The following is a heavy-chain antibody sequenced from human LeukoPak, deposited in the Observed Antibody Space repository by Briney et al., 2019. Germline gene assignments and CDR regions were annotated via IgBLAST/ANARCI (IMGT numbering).Heavy chain of an antibody. J-gene: IGHJ4*02. D-gene: IGHD6-19*01. Sequence: SETLSLTCTVSGGSISSYYWSWIRQPPGKGLEWIGYIYYSGSTNYNPSLKSRVTMSVDTSKNQFSLKLSSVTAADTAVYYCARIDRAVAGMIDYWGQGTLVTVSS. CDR2: IYYSGST. V-gene: IGHV4-59*08. CDR1: GGSISSYY. CDR3: ARIDRAVAGMIDY.